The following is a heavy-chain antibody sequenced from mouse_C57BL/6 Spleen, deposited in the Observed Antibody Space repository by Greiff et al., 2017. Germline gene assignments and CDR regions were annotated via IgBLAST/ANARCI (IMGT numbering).Heavy chain of an antibody. CDR3: ARVYGNYGVYWYFDV. Sequence: DVQLQESGPGLVKPSQSLSLTCSVTGYSITSGYYWNWIRQFPGNKLEWMGYISYDGSNNYNPSLKNRISITRDTSKNQFFLKLNSVTTEDTATYYCARVYGNYGVYWYFDVWGTGTTVTVSS. J-gene: IGHJ1*03. CDR1: GYSITSGYY. V-gene: IGHV3-6*01. D-gene: IGHD2-1*01. CDR2: ISYDGSN.